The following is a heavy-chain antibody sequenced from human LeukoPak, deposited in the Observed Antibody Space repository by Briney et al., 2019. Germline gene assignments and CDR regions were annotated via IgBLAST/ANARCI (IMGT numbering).Heavy chain of an antibody. CDR1: GYTFTSYY. CDR3: ASSSGVPAAIRPPPFY. V-gene: IGHV1-46*01. Sequence: ASVKVSCKASGYTFTSYYMHWVRQAPGQGLEWMGIINPSGGSTSCAQKFQGRVTMTRDTSTSTVYMELSSLRSEDTAVYYCASSSGVPAAIRPPPFYWGQGTLVTVSS. D-gene: IGHD2-2*02. CDR2: INPSGGST. J-gene: IGHJ4*02.